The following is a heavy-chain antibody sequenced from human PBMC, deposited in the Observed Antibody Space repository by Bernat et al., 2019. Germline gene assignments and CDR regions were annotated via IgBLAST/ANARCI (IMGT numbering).Heavy chain of an antibody. CDR1: AGSISSRSYY. CDR2: IYYSGST. D-gene: IGHD3-3*01. V-gene: IGHV4-39*01. Sequence: QLQLQVSGPGLVKPSETLSLTCSVSAGSISSRSYYWGWIRQPPGKGLEWIGSIYYSGSTYYNPSLKSRVTISVDTSKNQFSLKLSSVTAADAAVYYCASCITIFGVATTEYYYYYMDVWGKGTTVTVSS. CDR3: ASCITIFGVATTEYYYYYMDV. J-gene: IGHJ6*03.